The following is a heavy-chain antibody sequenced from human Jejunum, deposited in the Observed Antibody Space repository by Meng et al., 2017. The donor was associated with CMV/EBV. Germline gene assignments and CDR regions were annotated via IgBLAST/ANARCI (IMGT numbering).Heavy chain of an antibody. D-gene: IGHD5/OR15-5a*01. J-gene: IGHJ6*02. CDR2: IGTGSTK. CDR3: VRDPVVSGLDV. CDR1: GFSLSIYS. Sequence: SCTASGFSLSIYSMGWVRQAPGKGLGWVAYIGTGSTKYYADSLAGRFTVSRDDAKNSLYLQMNSLRGEDTAVYFCVRDPVVSGLDVWGQGTTVTVSS. V-gene: IGHV3-48*04.